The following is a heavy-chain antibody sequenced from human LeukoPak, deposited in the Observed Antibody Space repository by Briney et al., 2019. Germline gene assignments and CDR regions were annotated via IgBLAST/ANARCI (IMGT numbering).Heavy chain of an antibody. D-gene: IGHD3-16*02. CDR3: AGETLAPSGVKYFHH. Sequence: GASVKVSCEASGGTLSKYGINWVRQAPGQGLEWMGRIIPTFGSTNYAQNFQGRVTITTDESTTTAYMEVTSLTSEDTAVYYCAGETLAPSGVKYFHHWGQGTLVTVSS. CDR2: IIPTFGST. J-gene: IGHJ1*01. CDR1: GGTLSKYG. V-gene: IGHV1-69*05.